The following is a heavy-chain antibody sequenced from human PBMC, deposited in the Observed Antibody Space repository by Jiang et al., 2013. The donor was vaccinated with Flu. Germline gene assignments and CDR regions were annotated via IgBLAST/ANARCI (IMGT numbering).Heavy chain of an antibody. CDR1: GGSFSNYF. D-gene: IGHD4-23*01. CDR2: INHSGST. CDR3: ARGRRGGRVVNGPLAPSYGGDPLGYYYYMDV. J-gene: IGHJ6*03. Sequence: GSGLVKPSETLSLTCAVYGGSFSNYFWTWIRQPPGKGLEWIGEINHSGSTNYNPSLKSRVTISVDTSKNQFSLKLNSVTAADTAVYYCARGRRGGRVVNGPLAPSYGGDPLGYYYYMDVWGKGTTVTVSS. V-gene: IGHV4-34*01.